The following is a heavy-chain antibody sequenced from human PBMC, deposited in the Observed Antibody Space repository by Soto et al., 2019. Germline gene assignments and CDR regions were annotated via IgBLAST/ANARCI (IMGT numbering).Heavy chain of an antibody. V-gene: IGHV1-3*01. CDR2: INAGNGNT. J-gene: IGHJ5*02. D-gene: IGHD5-12*01. CDR1: GITFSTYA. CDR3: ARAISGYVT. Sequence: QVPLVQSGAEVKKPGASVKVSCKASGITFSTYAINWVRQAPGQRLEWMGWINAGNGNTRYSQKFQGRFTLTRDTSASTAYMDLRGLRSEDTAIYYCARAISGYVTWGQGTLVTVSS.